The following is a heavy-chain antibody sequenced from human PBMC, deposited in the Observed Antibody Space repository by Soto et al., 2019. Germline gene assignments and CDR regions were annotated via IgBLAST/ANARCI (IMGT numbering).Heavy chain of an antibody. CDR1: GGTFSSYA. J-gene: IGHJ4*02. Sequence: ASVKVSCKASGGTFSSYAISWVRQAPGQGLEWMGGIIPIFGTANYAQKFQGRVTITADESTSTAYMELSSLRSEDTAVYYCARVNVGASAMDYWGQGTLVTVSS. CDR2: IIPIFGTA. CDR3: ARVNVGASAMDY. V-gene: IGHV1-69*13. D-gene: IGHD1-26*01.